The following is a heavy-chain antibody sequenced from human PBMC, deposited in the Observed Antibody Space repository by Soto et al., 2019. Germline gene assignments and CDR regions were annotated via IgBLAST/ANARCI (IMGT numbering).Heavy chain of an antibody. CDR2: ISSSGSTI. D-gene: IGHD2-15*01. CDR1: GFTFSDYY. Sequence: GGSLRLSCAASGFTFSDYYMSWIRQAPGKGLEWVSYISSSGSTIYYADSVKGRFTISRDNAKNSLYLQMNSLRAEDTAVYSCESHCSGGSCYDYWGQGTLVTVSS. V-gene: IGHV3-11*01. J-gene: IGHJ4*02. CDR3: ESHCSGGSCYDY.